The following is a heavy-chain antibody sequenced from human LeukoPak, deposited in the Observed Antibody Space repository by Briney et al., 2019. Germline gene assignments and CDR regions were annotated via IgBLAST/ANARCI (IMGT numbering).Heavy chain of an antibody. V-gene: IGHV4-34*01. D-gene: IGHD3-10*01. CDR2: IYHSGSA. CDR3: TRGRYGSES. Sequence: SETLSLTCAVYGGSFSGYYWSWIRQPPGKGLEWIGYIYHSGSAYYNPSLKSRVTLSVDRSKNQFSLKLSSVTAADTAVYYCTRGRYGSESWGQGTLVTVSS. CDR1: GGSFSGYY. J-gene: IGHJ5*02.